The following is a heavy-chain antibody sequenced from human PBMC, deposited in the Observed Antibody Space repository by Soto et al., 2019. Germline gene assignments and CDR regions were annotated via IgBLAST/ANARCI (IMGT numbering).Heavy chain of an antibody. Sequence: EVQLVQSGAEVKKPGESLKISCKGSGYSFTSYWIGWVRQMPWKGLEWMGIIYPGDSDTRYSPSFQGQVTISADKSISTAYLQWSSLKASDTAMYYCARSRRKRFGVVIRGGFDPWGQGTLVTVSS. CDR2: IYPGDSDT. CDR1: GYSFTSYW. CDR3: ARSRRKRFGVVIRGGFDP. J-gene: IGHJ5*02. D-gene: IGHD3-3*01. V-gene: IGHV5-51*01.